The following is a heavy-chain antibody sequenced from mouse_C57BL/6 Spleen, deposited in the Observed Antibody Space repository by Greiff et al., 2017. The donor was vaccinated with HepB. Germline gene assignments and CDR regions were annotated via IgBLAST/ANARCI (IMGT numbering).Heavy chain of an antibody. CDR3: AICDGGGYFDV. D-gene: IGHD1-1*01. CDR1: GYSITSDY. CDR2: ISYSGST. J-gene: IGHJ1*03. Sequence: VQLKESGPGLAKPSQTLSLTCSVTGYSITSDYWNWVRKFPGNKLEYMGYISYSGSTYYNPSLKSRISITRATSKNQYYLQLTSVTTEDTATYYCAICDGGGYFDVWGTGTTVTVSS. V-gene: IGHV3-8*01.